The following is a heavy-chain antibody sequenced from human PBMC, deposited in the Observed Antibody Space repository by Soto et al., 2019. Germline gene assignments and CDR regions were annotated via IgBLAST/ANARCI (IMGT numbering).Heavy chain of an antibody. CDR2: ISGSGGST. J-gene: IGHJ5*02. CDR1: GFTFSSYA. V-gene: IGHV3-23*01. CDR3: AKHQDGHSSSWDRDWFDP. Sequence: HPGGSLRLSCAASGFTFSSYAMSWVRQAPGKGLEWVSAISGSGGSTYYADSVKGRFTISRDNSKNTLYLQMNSLRAEDTAVYYCAKHQDGHSSSWDRDWFDPWGQGTLVTVS. D-gene: IGHD6-13*01.